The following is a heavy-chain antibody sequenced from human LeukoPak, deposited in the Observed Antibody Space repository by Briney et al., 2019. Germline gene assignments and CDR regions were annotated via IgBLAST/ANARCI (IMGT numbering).Heavy chain of an antibody. J-gene: IGHJ5*02. CDR3: ASLRWLQLGLDP. CDR2: IYHSGST. CDR1: GYSISSGYY. Sequence: PSETLSLTCTVSGYSISSGYYWGWIRQPPGKGLEWIGSIYHSGSTYYNPSLKSRVTISVDTSKNQFFLKLSSVTAADTAVYYCASLRWLQLGLDPWGQGTLVTVSS. D-gene: IGHD5-24*01. V-gene: IGHV4-38-2*02.